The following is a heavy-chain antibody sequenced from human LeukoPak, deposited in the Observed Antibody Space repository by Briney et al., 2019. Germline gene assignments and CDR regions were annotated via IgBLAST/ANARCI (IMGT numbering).Heavy chain of an antibody. CDR3: ARVGPWVNPDHYYYYMDV. CDR2: ISSSGSYI. CDR1: AFTFSSYS. J-gene: IGHJ6*03. D-gene: IGHD1-14*01. Sequence: GGSLRLSCAASAFTFSSYSMNWVRQAPGKGLEWVSSISSSGSYIYYADSVKGRFTISRDNAKNSLYLQMNSLRAEDTAVYYCARVGPWVNPDHYYYYMDVWGKGTTVTISS. V-gene: IGHV3-21*01.